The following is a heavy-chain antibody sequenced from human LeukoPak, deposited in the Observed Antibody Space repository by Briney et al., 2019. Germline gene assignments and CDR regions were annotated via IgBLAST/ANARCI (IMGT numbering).Heavy chain of an antibody. CDR1: GFTFANYN. D-gene: IGHD6-6*01. V-gene: IGHV3-30-3*01. CDR3: ASMGYSSSSGY. J-gene: IGHJ4*02. Sequence: PGGSLRLSCAASGFTFANYNFNWVRQAPGKGLEWVAVISYDGSNKYYADSVKGRFTISRDNSKNTLYLQMNSLRAEDMAVYYCASMGYSSSSGYWGQGTLVTVSS. CDR2: ISYDGSNK.